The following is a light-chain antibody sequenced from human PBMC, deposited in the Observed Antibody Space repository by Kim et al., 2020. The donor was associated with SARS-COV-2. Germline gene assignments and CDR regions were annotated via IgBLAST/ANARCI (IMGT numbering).Light chain of an antibody. CDR3: QQYDNPYT. CDR2: DAS. Sequence: LSASVGDRVTITCQASQDISNYLNWYQQKPGKAPKLLIYDASNLETGVPSRFSRSGSGTDFTFTISSLQPEDIATYYCQQYDNPYTFGQGTKLEI. J-gene: IGKJ2*01. CDR1: QDISNY. V-gene: IGKV1-33*01.